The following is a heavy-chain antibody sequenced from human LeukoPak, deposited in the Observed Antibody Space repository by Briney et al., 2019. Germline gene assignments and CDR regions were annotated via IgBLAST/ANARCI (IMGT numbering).Heavy chain of an antibody. CDR3: AKVPAGYDFWSGYEPYYYYGMDV. Sequence: GESLRLSCAASGFTFDDYAMHWVRQAPGKGLEWVSLISGDGGSTYYADSVKGRFTISRDNSKNSLYLQMNSLRTEDTALYYCAKVPAGYDFWSGYEPYYYYGMDVWGQGTTVTVSS. D-gene: IGHD3-3*01. CDR1: GFTFDDYA. J-gene: IGHJ6*02. V-gene: IGHV3-43*02. CDR2: ISGDGGST.